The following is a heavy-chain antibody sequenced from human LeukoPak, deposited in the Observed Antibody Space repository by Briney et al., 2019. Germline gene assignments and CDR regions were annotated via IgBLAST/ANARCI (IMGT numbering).Heavy chain of an antibody. CDR2: IGTAGDT. V-gene: IGHV3-13*04. J-gene: IGHJ4*02. CDR1: GFTFSSYD. D-gene: IGHD5-12*01. CDR3: VRGTGYSAYDYDFDY. Sequence: GGSLRLSCAASGFTFSSYDVHWVRHATGKGLEWVSAIGTAGDTYYPGSVKGRFTISRENAKNSLYLQMNSLRAGDTAVYYCVRGTGYSAYDYDFDYWGRGTLVTVSS.